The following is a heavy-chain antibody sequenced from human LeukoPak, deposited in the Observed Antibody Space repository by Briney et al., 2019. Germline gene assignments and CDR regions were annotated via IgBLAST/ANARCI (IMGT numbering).Heavy chain of an antibody. Sequence: GGSLRLSCAASGFPFSSYAMTWVRQAPGKGLEWVANINLDGTEEHYVDSSLKGRFTISRDNAKNSLYLQMTSLRVEDTAVYYCASGRHDFLHWGQGTLVTVSS. CDR2: INLDGTEE. J-gene: IGHJ4*02. CDR3: ASGRHDFLH. V-gene: IGHV3-7*01. CDR1: GFPFSSYA. D-gene: IGHD3/OR15-3a*01.